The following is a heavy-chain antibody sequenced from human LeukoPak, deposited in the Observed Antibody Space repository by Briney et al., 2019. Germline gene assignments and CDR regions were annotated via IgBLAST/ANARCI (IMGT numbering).Heavy chain of an antibody. CDR2: FDPEDSET. CDR3: ATSPDIVVVPAAYYMDV. Sequence: GASVKVSCKVSGYTLTELSMHWVRQAPGKGLEWMGGFDPEDSETIYAQKFQGRVTMTEDTSTDTAYMELSSLRSEDTAVYYCATSPDIVVVPAAYYMDVWGKGTTVTVSS. V-gene: IGHV1-24*01. CDR1: GYTLTELS. D-gene: IGHD2-2*01. J-gene: IGHJ6*03.